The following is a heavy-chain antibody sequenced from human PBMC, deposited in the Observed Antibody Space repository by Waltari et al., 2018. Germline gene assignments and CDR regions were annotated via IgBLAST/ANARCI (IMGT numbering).Heavy chain of an antibody. D-gene: IGHD3-10*01. CDR2: IYYSGST. Sequence: QLQLQESGPGLVKPSETLSLTCTVSGGSISSSSYYWGWIRQPPGKGLEWIGSIYYSGSTYYNPSLKRRVTISVDTSKNQFSLKLSSVTAADTAVYYCARVTMVVTPYIDYWGQGTLVTVSS. CDR1: GGSISSSSYY. V-gene: IGHV4-39*07. CDR3: ARVTMVVTPYIDY. J-gene: IGHJ4*02.